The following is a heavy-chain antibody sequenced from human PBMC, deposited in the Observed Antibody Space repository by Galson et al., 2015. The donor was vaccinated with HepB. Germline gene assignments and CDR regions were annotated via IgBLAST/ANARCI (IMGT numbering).Heavy chain of an antibody. Sequence: SLRLSCAASGFTFSDYYMSWVRQAPGKGLEWVSHISSGGRIIYYADSVKGRFTISRDNAQNSLYLQMNSLRDEGTAVYYCARVYFGSGGSSAYWYFDLWGRGALVTVSS. CDR3: ARVYFGSGGSSAYWYFDL. D-gene: IGHD3-10*01. CDR1: GFTFSDYY. CDR2: ISSGGRII. V-gene: IGHV3-11*04. J-gene: IGHJ2*01.